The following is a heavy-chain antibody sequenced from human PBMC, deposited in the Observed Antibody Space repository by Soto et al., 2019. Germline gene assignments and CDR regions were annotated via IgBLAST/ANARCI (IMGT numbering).Heavy chain of an antibody. J-gene: IGHJ3*02. D-gene: IGHD2-15*01. V-gene: IGHV3-23*01. CDR3: AKDRDDIGMVDAFEI. CDR2: ISGRGVTT. Sequence: EMQLFESGGDLVQPGGSLRLSCAASGFTFSSYAMTWVRQAPGKGLEYVSAISGRGVTTYYADSMKGRFTISRDNSKNTLYLQLNSLRADDTAVYYCAKDRDDIGMVDAFEIWGQGTMVTVSS. CDR1: GFTFSSYA.